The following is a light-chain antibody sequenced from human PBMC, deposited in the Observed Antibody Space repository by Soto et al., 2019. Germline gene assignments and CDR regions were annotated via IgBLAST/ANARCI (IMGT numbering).Light chain of an antibody. J-gene: IGKJ1*01. CDR3: HQRQSWPRT. CDR2: GAS. CDR1: QTVFSNY. V-gene: IGKV3-20*01. Sequence: MVLTQSPGTLSLSPGERATLSCRASQTVFSNYLAWYQQKPGQAPRLLVYGASRRATGISDRFSGSGSGTDFTLTISDVQPEDFAVYYCHQRQSWPRTFGQGTKVDIK.